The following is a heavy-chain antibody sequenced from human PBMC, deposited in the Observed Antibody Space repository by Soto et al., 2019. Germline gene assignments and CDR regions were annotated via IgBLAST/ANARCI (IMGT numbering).Heavy chain of an antibody. D-gene: IGHD3-9*01. V-gene: IGHV4-39*01. CDR1: GGYVSSSSCY. J-gene: IGHJ4*02. CDR2: VYYSGST. CDR3: GRLEGLATISYYFDY. Sequence: SETLSLTCTVSGGYVSSSSCYWGWVSKPPGKGLEWIGSVYYSGSTYYNPSLESRVTISVDKSKNQFSLKLMSLSAADTAVYYCGRLEGLATISYYFDYWGQGALVTVSS.